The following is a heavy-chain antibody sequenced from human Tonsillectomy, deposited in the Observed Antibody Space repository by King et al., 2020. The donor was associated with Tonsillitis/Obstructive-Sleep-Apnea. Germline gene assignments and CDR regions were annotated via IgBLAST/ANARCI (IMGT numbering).Heavy chain of an antibody. Sequence: VQLVESGGGLVQPGGSLKLSCAASGFTFSGSAMHWVRQASGKGLEWVGRSREKANNYATAYAASLEGRFIISRDDSKNTAYLQMNSLKTEDTAVYYCAPEGTGFRYWGQGTLVTVSS. CDR3: APEGTGFRY. D-gene: IGHD1-14*01. CDR2: SREKANNYAT. CDR1: GFTFSGSA. V-gene: IGHV3-73*01. J-gene: IGHJ4*02.